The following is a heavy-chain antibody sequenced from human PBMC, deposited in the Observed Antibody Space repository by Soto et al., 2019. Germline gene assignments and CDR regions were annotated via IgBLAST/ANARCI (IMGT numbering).Heavy chain of an antibody. CDR3: ARVKGSGYSSGWYPRPFDY. D-gene: IGHD6-19*01. Sequence: SETLSLTFAVHGGSFSGYDWSWIRQPPGKGLEWIGEINHSGSTNYNPSLKSRVTISVDTSKNQFSLKLSSVTAADTAVYYCARVKGSGYSSGWYPRPFDYWGQGTLVTVSS. V-gene: IGHV4-34*01. CDR2: INHSGST. J-gene: IGHJ4*02. CDR1: GGSFSGYD.